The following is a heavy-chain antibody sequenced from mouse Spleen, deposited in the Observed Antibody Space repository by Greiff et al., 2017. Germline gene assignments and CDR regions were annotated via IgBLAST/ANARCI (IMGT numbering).Heavy chain of an antibody. CDR2: IDPSDSET. D-gene: IGHD1-1*01. CDR3: ASLYGSSQYYFDY. CDR1: GYTFTSYW. J-gene: IGHJ2*01. V-gene: IGHV1-52*01. Sequence: QVQLQQPGAELVRPGSSVKLSCKASGYTFTSYWMHWVKQRPIQGLEWIGNIDPSDSETHYNQKFKDKATLTVDKSSSTAYMQLSSLTSEDSAVYYWASLYGSSQYYFDYWGQGTTLTVSS.